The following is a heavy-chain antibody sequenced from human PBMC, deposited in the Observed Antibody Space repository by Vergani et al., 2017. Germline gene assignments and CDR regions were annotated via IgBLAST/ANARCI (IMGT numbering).Heavy chain of an antibody. V-gene: IGHV1-18*04. CDR3: ARAGVGDSSGYYFGLVADY. Sequence: QVQLVQSGAEVKKPGASVKVSCKASGYTFTSYGISWVRQAPGQGLEWMGWISAYNGNTNYAQKLQGRVTMTTDTSTSTAYMELRSLRSDETAVYYCARAGVGDSSGYYFGLVADYWGQGTLVTVSS. J-gene: IGHJ4*02. D-gene: IGHD3-22*01. CDR1: GYTFTSYG. CDR2: ISAYNGNT.